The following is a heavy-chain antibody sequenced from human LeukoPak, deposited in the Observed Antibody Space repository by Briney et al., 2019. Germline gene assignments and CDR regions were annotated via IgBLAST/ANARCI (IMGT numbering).Heavy chain of an antibody. Sequence: PGGSLRLSCAGSGFKFDDYGMNWVRQVPGKGLEWISAINWNGGSTHYADSVRGRFTISRDNARNSMFLHMNSLRAEDMALYYCAKEESGSYSGLDYWGQGTLVTVSS. V-gene: IGHV3-20*04. CDR2: INWNGGST. CDR3: AKEESGSYSGLDY. D-gene: IGHD1-26*01. J-gene: IGHJ4*02. CDR1: GFKFDDYG.